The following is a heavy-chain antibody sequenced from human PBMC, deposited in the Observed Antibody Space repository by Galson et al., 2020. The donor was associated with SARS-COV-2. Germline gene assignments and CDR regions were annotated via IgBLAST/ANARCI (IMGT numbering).Heavy chain of an antibody. V-gene: IGHV6-1*01. CDR1: GDSVSSNIAA. J-gene: IGHJ4*02. D-gene: IGHD1-1*01. Sequence: SQTLSLTCVISGDSVSSNIAAWNWIRQSPSRGLEWLGRTYYRSKWYNGYAESVRSRIIINPDTSKNQFSLQLNSVTPEDMAVYYCARNCGTGTTGCDYWGQGTLVTVSS. CDR2: TYYRSKWYN. CDR3: ARNCGTGTTGCDY.